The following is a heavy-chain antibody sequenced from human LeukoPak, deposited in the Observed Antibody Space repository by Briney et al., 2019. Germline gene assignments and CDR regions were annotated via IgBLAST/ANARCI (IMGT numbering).Heavy chain of an antibody. V-gene: IGHV3-21*01. Sequence: GGSLRLSCAASGFTFSSYSMNWVRQAPGKGLEWVSSTSSSSSYIYYADSVKGRFTISRDNAKNSLYLQMNSLRAEDTAVYYCARDESSKVNAFDIWGQGTMVTVSS. D-gene: IGHD4-11*01. J-gene: IGHJ3*02. CDR1: GFTFSSYS. CDR3: ARDESSKVNAFDI. CDR2: TSSSSSYI.